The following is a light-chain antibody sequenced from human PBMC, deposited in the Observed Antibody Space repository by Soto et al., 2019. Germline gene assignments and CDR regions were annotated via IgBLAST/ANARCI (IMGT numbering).Light chain of an antibody. CDR3: QQYNSYPRT. J-gene: IGKJ3*01. CDR2: DAS. CDR1: QSISSW. V-gene: IGKV1-5*01. Sequence: DIQMTQSPSTLSASVGYRVTITSRASQSISSWLAWYQQKPGKAPKLLIYDASSLESGVPSRFSGSGSGTEFTLTISSLQPDDFATYYCQQYNSYPRTFGPGTKVDIK.